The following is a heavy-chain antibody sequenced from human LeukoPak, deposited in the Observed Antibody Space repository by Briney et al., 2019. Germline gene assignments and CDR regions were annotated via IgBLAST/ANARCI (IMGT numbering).Heavy chain of an antibody. Sequence: PSETLSLTCTVSGGSISSYYWSWIRQPPGKGLEWIGYIYYSGSTNYNPSLKSRVTISVDTSKNQFSLKLSSVTAADTAVYYCARGPRFGELSDYYYYGMDVWGKGTTVTVSS. CDR3: ARGPRFGELSDYYYYGMDV. V-gene: IGHV4-59*12. CDR1: GGSISSYY. D-gene: IGHD3-10*01. CDR2: IYYSGST. J-gene: IGHJ6*04.